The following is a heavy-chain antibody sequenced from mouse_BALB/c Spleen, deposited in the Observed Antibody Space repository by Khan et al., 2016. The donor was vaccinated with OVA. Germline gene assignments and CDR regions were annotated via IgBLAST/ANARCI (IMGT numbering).Heavy chain of an antibody. V-gene: IGHV2-6-1*01. CDR3: ARQTYYQYYIRDY. J-gene: IGHJ4*01. CDR2: IWSDGST. CDR1: GFSLTNYG. Sequence: QVQLKQSGPGLVAPSQSLSITCTISGFSLTNYGVHWVRQPPGKGLEWLVVIWSDGSTTYNSTLKSRLSISKDNSKSQVFLKMNSLQTDDTAMYYCARQTYYQYYIRDYWGQGTSVTVSS. D-gene: IGHD2-10*01.